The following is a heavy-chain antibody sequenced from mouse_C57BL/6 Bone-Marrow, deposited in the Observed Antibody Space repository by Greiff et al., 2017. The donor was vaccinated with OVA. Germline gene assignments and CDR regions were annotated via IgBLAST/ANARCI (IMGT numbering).Heavy chain of an antibody. CDR3: SRRLYPFDY. V-gene: IGHV5-6*01. J-gene: IGHJ2*01. Sequence: EVHLVESGGDLVKPGGSLKLSCAASGFTFSSYGMSWVRQTPDKRLEWVATISSGGSYTYYPDSVKGRFTISRDNAKNTLYLQIISLKSEDTAMYYCSRRLYPFDYWGQGTTLTVSS. CDR1: GFTFSSYG. D-gene: IGHD2-12*01. CDR2: ISSGGSYT.